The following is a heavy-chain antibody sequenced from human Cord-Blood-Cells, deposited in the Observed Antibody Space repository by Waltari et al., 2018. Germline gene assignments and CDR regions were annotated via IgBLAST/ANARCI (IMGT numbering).Heavy chain of an antibody. V-gene: IGHV5-51*01. D-gene: IGHD3-22*01. CDR3: ARHRYYYDSSGYCDY. CDR2: IYPGDSDT. CDR1: GYSFTSYW. Sequence: EVQLVQSGAEVKKPGESLKISCKGSGYSFTSYWIGWVSQMPGKGLEWMGIIYPGDSDTRYSPSFQGQVTISADKSISTAYLQWSSLKASDTAMYYCARHRYYYDSSGYCDYWGQGTLVTVSS. J-gene: IGHJ4*02.